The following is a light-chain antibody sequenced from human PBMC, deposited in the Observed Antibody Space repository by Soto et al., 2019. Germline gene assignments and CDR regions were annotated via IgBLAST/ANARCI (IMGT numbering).Light chain of an antibody. V-gene: IGLV2-14*01. CDR1: SSDVGGYNY. Sequence: QSALTQPASVSGSPGQSITISCTGTSSDVGGYNYVSWYQQHPGKAPKLMIYEVSNRPSGVSNRFSGSKSGNTASLTISGIQAEDEADYYCSSYTSSSTLDVFGTGTKVTV. CDR2: EVS. CDR3: SSYTSSSTLDV. J-gene: IGLJ1*01.